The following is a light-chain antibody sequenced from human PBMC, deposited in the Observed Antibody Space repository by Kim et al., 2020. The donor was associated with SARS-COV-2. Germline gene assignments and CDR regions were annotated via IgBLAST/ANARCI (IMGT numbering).Light chain of an antibody. Sequence: SYELTQPSSVSVSPGQTARITCSGDVLAKKKYARWFQQKPGQAPVLVIYKDSERPSGIPERFSGSSSGTTVTLTISGAQVEEDADYYCYSAADNNLVFGGGTQLTVL. CDR1: VLAKKKY. J-gene: IGLJ2*01. V-gene: IGLV3-27*01. CDR2: KDS. CDR3: YSAADNNLV.